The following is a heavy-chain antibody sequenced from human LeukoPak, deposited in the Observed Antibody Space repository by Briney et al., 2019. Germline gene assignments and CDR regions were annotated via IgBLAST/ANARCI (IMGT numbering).Heavy chain of an antibody. J-gene: IGHJ4*02. CDR2: ISGSGGST. Sequence: GGSLRLSCAASGFTFSSYDMSWVRQAPGKGLEWVSAISGSGGSTYYADSVKGRFTISRDNSKNTLYLQMNSLRAEDTAVYYCAKQGYSSGGTSPPDYWGQGTLVTVSS. CDR3: AKQGYSSGGTSPPDY. D-gene: IGHD2-15*01. V-gene: IGHV3-23*01. CDR1: GFTFSSYD.